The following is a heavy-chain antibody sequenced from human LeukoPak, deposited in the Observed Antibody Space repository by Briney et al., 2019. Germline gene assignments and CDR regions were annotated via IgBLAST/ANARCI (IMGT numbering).Heavy chain of an antibody. Sequence: PGGSLRLSCAASGFTFSSYAMSWVRQAPGKGLEWVSAISGSGGSTYYADSVKGRFTISRGNSKNALYLQMNSLRAEDTAVYYCASFHRVPSITFDYWGQGTLVTVSS. CDR2: ISGSGGST. V-gene: IGHV3-23*01. J-gene: IGHJ4*02. CDR1: GFTFSSYA. CDR3: ASFHRVPSITFDY. D-gene: IGHD3-10*01.